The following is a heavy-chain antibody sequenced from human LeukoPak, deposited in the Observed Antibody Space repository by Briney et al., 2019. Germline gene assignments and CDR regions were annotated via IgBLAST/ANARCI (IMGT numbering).Heavy chain of an antibody. Sequence: SETLSLTCTVSGGSISSGGYYWSWIRQHPGKGLEWIGYIYYSGSTNYNPSLKSRVTISVDTSKNQFSLKLSSVTAADTAVYYCASQPYYDFWSGYSNWGQGTLVTVSS. D-gene: IGHD3-3*01. CDR3: ASQPYYDFWSGYSN. CDR1: GGSISSGGYY. CDR2: IYYSGST. V-gene: IGHV4-61*08. J-gene: IGHJ4*02.